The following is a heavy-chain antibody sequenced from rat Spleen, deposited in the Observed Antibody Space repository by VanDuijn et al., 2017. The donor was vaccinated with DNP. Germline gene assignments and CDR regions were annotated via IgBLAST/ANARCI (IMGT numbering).Heavy chain of an antibody. CDR1: AYSITTNY. Sequence: VQLQESGPGLVEPSQSLSLTCSVTAYSITTNYWGWIRKFPGNKMEWVGHISYSGSTSYNPSLKSRISITRDTSKNHFFLQLNSVSTEDTATYYCARWTTEGMGFDYWGQGVMVTVSS. J-gene: IGHJ2*01. CDR3: ARWTTEGMGFDY. D-gene: IGHD1-11*01. CDR2: ISYSGST. V-gene: IGHV3-1*01.